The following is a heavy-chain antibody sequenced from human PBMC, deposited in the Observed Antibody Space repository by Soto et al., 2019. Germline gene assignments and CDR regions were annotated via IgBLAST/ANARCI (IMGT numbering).Heavy chain of an antibody. CDR1: GFSFSSYG. Sequence: QVQLVESGGGVVQPGRSLRLSCAASGFSFSSYGMHWVRQAPGKGLEWVAVISFDGSIKYYADSVKGRFTISRDNSKNTVHLQMTGLRADDTAIYYCAKSANKGWTTYFDYWGQGILVTVSS. D-gene: IGHD2-15*01. CDR2: ISFDGSIK. CDR3: AKSANKGWTTYFDY. J-gene: IGHJ4*02. V-gene: IGHV3-30*18.